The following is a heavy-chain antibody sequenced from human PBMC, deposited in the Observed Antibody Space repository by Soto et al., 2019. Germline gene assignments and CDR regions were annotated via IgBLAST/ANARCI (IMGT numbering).Heavy chain of an antibody. CDR1: GFTFSSYG. CDR3: AREPKPFWFGELPVDY. V-gene: IGHV3-33*01. J-gene: IGHJ4*02. CDR2: IWYDGSNK. D-gene: IGHD3-10*01. Sequence: QVQLVESGGGVVQPGRSLRLSCEASGFTFSSYGMHWVRQAPGKGLEWVAVIWYDGSNKYYADSVKGRFTISRDNSKNPLYLQMNSLRAEDTAVYYCAREPKPFWFGELPVDYWGQGTLVTVSS.